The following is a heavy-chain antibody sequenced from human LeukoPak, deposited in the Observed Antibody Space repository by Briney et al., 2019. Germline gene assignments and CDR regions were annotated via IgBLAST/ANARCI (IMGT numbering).Heavy chain of an antibody. CDR1: RFTFPAYY. D-gene: IGHD5-18*01. J-gene: IGHJ5*02. CDR3: AVVDTPMEADQTHLNWFDP. Sequence: SAKVSCKASRFTFPAYYTHWVRQAPGQGLEWMGWINSGGTKYAQKFQGRVTLTRDTTINTAYMELTRLRPDDTAVYYCAVVDTPMEADQTHLNWFDPWGQGTEVSVCS. CDR2: INSGGT. V-gene: IGHV1-2*02.